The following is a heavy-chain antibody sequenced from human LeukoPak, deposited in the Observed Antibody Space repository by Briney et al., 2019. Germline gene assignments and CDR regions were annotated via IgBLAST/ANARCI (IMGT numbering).Heavy chain of an antibody. Sequence: PGGSLRLSCAASGLTFSSYAMSWVRPAPGKGLEWVSAISGSGGSTYYADSVKGRFTISRDNSKNTLYLQMNRLRAEDTAVYCCAKDWGGYSGSYKSDYWGQGTLVTVSS. CDR2: ISGSGGST. D-gene: IGHD1-26*01. CDR3: AKDWGGYSGSYKSDY. J-gene: IGHJ4*02. V-gene: IGHV3-23*01. CDR1: GLTFSSYA.